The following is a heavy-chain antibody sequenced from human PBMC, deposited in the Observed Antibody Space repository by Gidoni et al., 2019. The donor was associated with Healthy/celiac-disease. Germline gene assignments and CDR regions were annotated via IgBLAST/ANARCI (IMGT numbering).Heavy chain of an antibody. CDR3: TTVGRRITMVRGNIAFDI. V-gene: IGHV3-15*01. D-gene: IGHD3-10*01. Sequence: EVQLVESGGGLVKPGGSLRLSCAASAFTFSNAWMSWVRQAPGKGLEWVGRIKSKTDGGTTDYAAPVKGRFTISRDDSKNTLYLQMNSLKTEDTAVYYCTTVGRRITMVRGNIAFDIWGQGTMVTVSS. CDR1: AFTFSNAW. J-gene: IGHJ3*02. CDR2: IKSKTDGGTT.